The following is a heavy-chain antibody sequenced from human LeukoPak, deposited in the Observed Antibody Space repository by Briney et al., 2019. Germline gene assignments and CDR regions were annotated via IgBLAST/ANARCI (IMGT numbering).Heavy chain of an antibody. J-gene: IGHJ5*02. CDR3: ARDFGETSLPNWFDP. D-gene: IGHD3-16*01. CDR1: GMSITSRHY. Sequence: KPSETLSLTCSVSGMSITSRHYWGWIRQTPVKGLEWIGSTSHSDSPYYNPSLESRVTISLDTSRNLFSLKLTSVTAADTAVYFCARDFGETSLPNWFDPWGQGTLVIVSS. CDR2: TSHSDSP. V-gene: IGHV4-38-2*02.